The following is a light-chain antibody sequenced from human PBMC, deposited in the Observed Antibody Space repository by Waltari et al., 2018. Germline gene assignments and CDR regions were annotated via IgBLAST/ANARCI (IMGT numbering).Light chain of an antibody. Sequence: EIVLTQSPATLSLSPGERATVSCRASQSIDSSLDWYQHKPGQPPRLRIYDASIRATGIPARFSGSGSGTDFTLTITSLEPEDFAVYYCQQRSTWPPSVTFGQGTKLEI. CDR3: QQRSTWPPSVT. J-gene: IGKJ2*01. V-gene: IGKV3-11*01. CDR1: QSIDSS. CDR2: DAS.